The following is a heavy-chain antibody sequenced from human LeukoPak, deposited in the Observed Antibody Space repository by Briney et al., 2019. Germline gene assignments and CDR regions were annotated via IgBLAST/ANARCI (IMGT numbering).Heavy chain of an antibody. CDR3: AKLGKAAHFHLFPYYFDY. CDR2: INGSA. Sequence: GGSLRLSCAASGFTFSSYAMSWVRQAPGKGLEWVSVINGSAYNADSVKGRFTISRDNSKNTLYLQMNSLRAEDTAVYYCAKLGKAAHFHLFPYYFDYWGQGTLVTVSS. V-gene: IGHV3-23*01. CDR1: GFTFSSYA. D-gene: IGHD6-6*01. J-gene: IGHJ4*02.